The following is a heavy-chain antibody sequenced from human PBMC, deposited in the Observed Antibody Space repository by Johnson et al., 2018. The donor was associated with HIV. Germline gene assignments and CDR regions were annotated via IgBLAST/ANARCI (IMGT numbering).Heavy chain of an antibody. CDR3: ARSRRWTGTVTRPLEAFDI. J-gene: IGHJ3*02. CDR2: ISSSGSTI. CDR1: GFTFSDYY. Sequence: QVQLVESGGGLVKPGGSLRLSCAASGFTFSDYYMSWIRQAPGKGLEWVSYISSSGSTIYYADSVKGRFTISRDNAKNSLYLQMNSLRAEDTAVDYWARSRRWTGTVTRPLEAFDIWGQGTMVTVSS. D-gene: IGHD4-11*01. V-gene: IGHV3-11*04.